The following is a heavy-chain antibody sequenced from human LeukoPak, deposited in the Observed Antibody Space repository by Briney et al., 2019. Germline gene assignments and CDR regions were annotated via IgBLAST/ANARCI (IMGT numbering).Heavy chain of an antibody. CDR2: IYYSGST. D-gene: IGHD1-26*01. CDR1: GGSISSYY. J-gene: IGHJ5*02. CDR3: ARVASGSYYNWFDP. Sequence: SETLSLTCTVSGGSISSYYWSWIRQPPGRGLEWIGYIYYSGSTSYNPSLKSRVTISVDTSKNQFSLKLSSVTAADTAVYYCARVASGSYYNWFDPWGQGTLVTVSS. V-gene: IGHV4-59*01.